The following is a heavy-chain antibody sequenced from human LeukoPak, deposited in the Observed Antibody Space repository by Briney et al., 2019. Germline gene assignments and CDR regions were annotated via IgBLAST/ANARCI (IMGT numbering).Heavy chain of an antibody. CDR3: AKVPASGYEPRVY. V-gene: IGHV3-30*02. D-gene: IGHD5-12*01. CDR1: GFTFSSYG. J-gene: IGHJ4*02. Sequence: GGSLRLSCAASGFTFSSYGMHWVRQAPGKGLEWVAFIRYDGSNKYYADSVKGRFTISGDNSKNTLYLQMNSLRAEDTAVYYCAKVPASGYEPRVYWGQGTLVTVSS. CDR2: IRYDGSNK.